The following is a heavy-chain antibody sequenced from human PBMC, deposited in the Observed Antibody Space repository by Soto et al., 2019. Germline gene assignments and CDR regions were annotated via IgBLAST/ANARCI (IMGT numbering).Heavy chain of an antibody. V-gene: IGHV3-30-3*01. CDR2: ISYDGTNK. CDR1: GFTFSSYP. Sequence: QVQLVESGGGVVQPGRSLRLSCAVSGFTFSSYPMHWVRQAPGKGLEWVAVISYDGTNKYYADSVKGRFTISRDNSKNTLYLQMNSLRTEDTAVYYCARGPSYSSSSHYFDYWGKGTLVTVSS. D-gene: IGHD6-6*01. J-gene: IGHJ4*02. CDR3: ARGPSYSSSSHYFDY.